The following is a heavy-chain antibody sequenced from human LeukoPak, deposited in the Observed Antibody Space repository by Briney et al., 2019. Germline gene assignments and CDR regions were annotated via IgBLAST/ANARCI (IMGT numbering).Heavy chain of an antibody. Sequence: GASVKVSCKASGYTFTSYYMHWVRQAPGQGLEWMGIINPSGGSTSYAQKFQGRVTMTRDMSTSTVYMELSSLRSEDTAVYYCARAAPPYSGSYGDFVYWGQGTLVTVSS. V-gene: IGHV1-46*01. D-gene: IGHD1-26*01. CDR3: ARAAPPYSGSYGDFVY. CDR1: GYTFTSYY. CDR2: INPSGGST. J-gene: IGHJ4*02.